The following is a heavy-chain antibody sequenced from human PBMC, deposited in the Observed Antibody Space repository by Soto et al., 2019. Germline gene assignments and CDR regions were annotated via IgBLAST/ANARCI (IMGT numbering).Heavy chain of an antibody. Sequence: QLQLQESGPGLVKPSETLSLTCTVSGGSISNPIYYWAWIRQPPGKGLEWIGSIFYNGNSYYNPSLKSRVTMPVDTSQNQFSLKLSSVTAADTAVYYCAGRASLTSVEIFSGGLSGYNWVDPWGRGTLVTVSS. CDR2: IFYNGNS. D-gene: IGHD3-3*01. J-gene: IGHJ5*01. CDR1: GGSISNPIYY. CDR3: AGRASLTSVEIFSGGLSGYNWVDP. V-gene: IGHV4-39*01.